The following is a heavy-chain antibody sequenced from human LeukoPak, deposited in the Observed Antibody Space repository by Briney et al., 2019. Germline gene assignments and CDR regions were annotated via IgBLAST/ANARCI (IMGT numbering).Heavy chain of an antibody. J-gene: IGHJ5*02. Sequence: WGSVRLSCAASGFTFSSYGMHWVRQAPGKGLEWVAVISYDGSNKYYADSVKGRFTISRDNSKNTLYLQMNSLRAEDTAVYYCAKDSGFGELLGWFDPWGKGTLVPVSS. V-gene: IGHV3-30*18. CDR1: GFTFSSYG. CDR2: ISYDGSNK. D-gene: IGHD3-10*01. CDR3: AKDSGFGELLGWFDP.